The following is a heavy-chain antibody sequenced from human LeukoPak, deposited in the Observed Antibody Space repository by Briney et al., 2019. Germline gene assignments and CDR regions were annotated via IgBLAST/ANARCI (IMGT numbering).Heavy chain of an antibody. J-gene: IGHJ4*02. D-gene: IGHD2-15*01. V-gene: IGHV1-69*06. Sequence: ASVKVSCKASGGTFGSYAISWVRQAPGQGLEWMGGIIPIFGTANYAQKFQGRVTITADKSTSTAYMELSSLRSEDTAVYYCASGGGYCSGGSCYLDHWGQGTLVTVSS. CDR2: IIPIFGTA. CDR3: ASGGGYCSGGSCYLDH. CDR1: GGTFGSYA.